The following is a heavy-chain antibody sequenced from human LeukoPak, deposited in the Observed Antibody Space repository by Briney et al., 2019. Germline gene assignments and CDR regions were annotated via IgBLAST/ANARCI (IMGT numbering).Heavy chain of an antibody. D-gene: IGHD4-17*01. J-gene: IGHJ4*02. CDR1: GGSFSGYY. V-gene: IGHV4-34*01. CDR2: INHSGST. Sequence: SETLSLTCAVYGGSFSGYYWSWIRQPPGKGLEWIGEINHSGSTNYNPSLKSRVTISVDTSKNQFSLKLSSVTAADTAVYYCARQGPTVTTYCHDYWGQGTLVTVSS. CDR3: ARQGPTVTTYCHDY.